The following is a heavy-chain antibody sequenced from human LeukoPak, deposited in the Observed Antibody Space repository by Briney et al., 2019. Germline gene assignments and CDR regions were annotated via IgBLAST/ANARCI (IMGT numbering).Heavy chain of an antibody. CDR1: GFTVSSNY. D-gene: IGHD3-22*01. J-gene: IGHJ3*02. Sequence: GGSLRLSCAASGFTVSSNYMSWVRQAPGKGLEWGSAIYSGGSTYYADSVKERFSISRDNSKNTLYLQMNSLRAEDTAVYYCARARYYDSTGYGAFDIWGQGTMVTVSS. CDR2: IYSGGST. V-gene: IGHV3-53*01. CDR3: ARARYYDSTGYGAFDI.